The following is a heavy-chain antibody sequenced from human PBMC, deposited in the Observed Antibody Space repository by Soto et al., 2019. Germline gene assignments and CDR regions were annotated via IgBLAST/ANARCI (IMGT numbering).Heavy chain of an antibody. V-gene: IGHV4-30-4*01. D-gene: IGHD3-10*01. CDR3: ARDCMVRGVMRNGFDP. CDR2: IYYSGST. CDR1: GGSISSGDYY. Sequence: SETLSLTCTVSGGSISSGDYYWSWIRQPPGKGLEWIGYIYYSGSTYYNPSLKSRVTISVDTSKNQFSLKLSSVTAADTAVYYCARDCMVRGVMRNGFDPWGQGTLVTVSS. J-gene: IGHJ5*02.